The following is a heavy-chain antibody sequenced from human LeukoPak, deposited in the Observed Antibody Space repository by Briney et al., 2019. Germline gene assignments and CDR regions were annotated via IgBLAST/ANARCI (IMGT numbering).Heavy chain of an antibody. CDR3: VPLNWNPPGDFDR. Sequence: GGSLRLSCAASGFTFSSYWMTWVRQAPGKGLEWVANIKQDGSAKYYVDSVKGRFSISKDNAKNSLYLQMNSLRVEDTAVYYCVPLNWNPPGDFDRWGQGTLVTVSS. CDR2: IKQDGSAK. CDR1: GFTFSSYW. D-gene: IGHD1-20*01. V-gene: IGHV3-7*01. J-gene: IGHJ4*02.